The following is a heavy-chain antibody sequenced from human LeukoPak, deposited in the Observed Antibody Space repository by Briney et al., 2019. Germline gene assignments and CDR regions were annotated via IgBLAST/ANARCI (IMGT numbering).Heavy chain of an antibody. J-gene: IGHJ3*02. D-gene: IGHD2-2*01. Sequence: PGGSLRLSCAASEITFSSHSMNWVRQAPGKGLEWVSSISRSGGSIYYADSLKGRFTISRDNAKNSLYLQMNSLRAEDTAVYFCARSLKVSAALDVFDIWGQGTMVTVSS. CDR2: ISRSGGSI. CDR1: EITFSSHS. V-gene: IGHV3-21*01. CDR3: ARSLKVSAALDVFDI.